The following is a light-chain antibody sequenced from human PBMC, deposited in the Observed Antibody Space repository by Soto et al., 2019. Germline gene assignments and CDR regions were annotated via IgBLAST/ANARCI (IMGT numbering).Light chain of an antibody. V-gene: IGKV3-15*01. J-gene: IGKJ1*01. CDR2: GAS. CDR3: QQYNSWRWT. CDR1: QSVSSK. Sequence: EILMTQSPAPLSVSTGEGATLSCRASQSVSSKLAWYQQKPGQAPRLLIYGASTRATGIPARFSGSGSGTEFTLIISSLQSEDSAVYYCQQYNSWRWTFGQGTMVDIK.